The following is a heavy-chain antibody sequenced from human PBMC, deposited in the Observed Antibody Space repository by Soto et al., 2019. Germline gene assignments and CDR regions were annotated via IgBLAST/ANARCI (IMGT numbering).Heavy chain of an antibody. CDR1: GYTFTNSD. J-gene: IGHJ2*01. Sequence: ASMKVSCKASGYTFTNSDINWVRQATGQGLEWMGWMNPNSGNTGYAHKFQGRVTMTRNTSIGTAYMELSSLTSEDTAVYYCARVRDVTVTTSLWYFDLWGRGTLVTVSS. CDR2: MNPNSGNT. CDR3: ARVRDVTVTTSLWYFDL. D-gene: IGHD4-4*01. V-gene: IGHV1-8*02.